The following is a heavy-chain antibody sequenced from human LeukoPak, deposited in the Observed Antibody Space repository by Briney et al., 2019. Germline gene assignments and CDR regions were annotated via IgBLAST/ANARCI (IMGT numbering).Heavy chain of an antibody. CDR1: GGSISSSSYY. D-gene: IGHD2-2*01. CDR3: ARGADCSSNSCYDLPVDY. V-gene: IGHV4-39*01. Sequence: SETLSLTCTVSGGSISSSSYYWGWIRQPPGKGLEWIGSIYYSGSTYYNPSLKSRVTISVDTSKNQFSLKLSSVTAADTAVYYCARGADCSSNSCYDLPVDYWGQGTLVTVSS. J-gene: IGHJ4*02. CDR2: IYYSGST.